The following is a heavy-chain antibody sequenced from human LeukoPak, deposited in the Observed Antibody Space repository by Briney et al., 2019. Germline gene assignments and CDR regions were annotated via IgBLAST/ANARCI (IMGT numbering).Heavy chain of an antibody. V-gene: IGHV3-7*03. Sequence: GGSLRLSCAASGFTFSSYWMSWVRQAPGKGLEWVANIKQDGSEKYYVDSVKGRFTISRDNAKNSLCLQMNSLRAEDTAVYYCARVNLILSRDYGMDVWGQGTTVTVSS. D-gene: IGHD3-3*02. CDR2: IKQDGSEK. J-gene: IGHJ6*02. CDR1: GFTFSSYW. CDR3: ARVNLILSRDYGMDV.